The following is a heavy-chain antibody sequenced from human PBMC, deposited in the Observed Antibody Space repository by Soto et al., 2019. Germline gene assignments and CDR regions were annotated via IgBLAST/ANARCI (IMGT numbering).Heavy chain of an antibody. J-gene: IGHJ6*02. CDR3: AKVHCNSTSCYPNYYYYYGVDV. CDR1: GFTFSSYA. D-gene: IGHD2-2*01. Sequence: GGSLRLSCAASGFTFSSYAMHWVRQAPGKGLEWVAVISHDGSNKYYGDSVKGRFTISRDNSKNTLSLQMNSLRAEDTAVYYCAKVHCNSTSCYPNYYYYYGVDVWGQGTTVTVSS. CDR2: ISHDGSNK. V-gene: IGHV3-30*04.